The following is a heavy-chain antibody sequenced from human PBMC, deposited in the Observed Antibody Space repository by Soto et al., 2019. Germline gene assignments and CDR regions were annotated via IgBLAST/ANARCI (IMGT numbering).Heavy chain of an antibody. CDR1: GFTFDDYA. Sequence: EVQLVESGGGLVQPGRSLRLSCAASGFTFDDYAMHWVRQAPGKGLEWVSGISWNSGSIGYADSVKGRFTISRDNANHSLYLQMNSLRAEDTALYYCANSSSWYIRAFDIWGQGTMVTVSS. CDR2: ISWNSGSI. V-gene: IGHV3-9*01. D-gene: IGHD6-13*01. J-gene: IGHJ3*02. CDR3: ANSSSWYIRAFDI.